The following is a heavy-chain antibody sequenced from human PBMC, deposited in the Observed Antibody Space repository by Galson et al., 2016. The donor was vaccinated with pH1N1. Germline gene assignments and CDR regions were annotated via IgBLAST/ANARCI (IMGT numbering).Heavy chain of an antibody. CDR1: GGAISTGSYY. CDR2: FSISGGT. J-gene: IGHJ4*02. CDR3: ARDHYFGSGIHY. Sequence: TLSLTCTVSGGAISTGSYYWGWVRQPAGKGLEWIGRFSISGGTNYNSSLRSRVTISFDTSKNQSSLELTSVTAADTAVYYCARDHYFGSGIHYWGQGTQVTVS. D-gene: IGHD3-10*01. V-gene: IGHV4-61*02.